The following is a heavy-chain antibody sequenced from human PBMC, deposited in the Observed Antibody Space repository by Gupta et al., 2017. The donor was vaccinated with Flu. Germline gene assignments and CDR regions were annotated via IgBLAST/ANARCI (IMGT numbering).Heavy chain of an antibody. Sequence: QVQLGQSGAEVKKPGASVKVSCKVSGYTFKNYYMHWVRQAPGQGLEWMGMINPSGGGTWYAQKFQGRVTMTRDTSTSTFYMDLSGLTSGDTAVYYCARPGEGEAFDYWGQGTLVTVSS. J-gene: IGHJ4*02. CDR3: ARPGEGEAFDY. CDR1: GYTFKNYY. D-gene: IGHD3-16*01. CDR2: INPSGGGT. V-gene: IGHV1-46*02.